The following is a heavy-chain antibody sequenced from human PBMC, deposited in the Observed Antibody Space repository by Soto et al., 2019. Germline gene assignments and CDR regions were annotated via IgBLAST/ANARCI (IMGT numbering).Heavy chain of an antibody. J-gene: IGHJ6*03. CDR1: GFTFSSYG. CDR2: ISYDGSNK. V-gene: IGHV3-30*18. Sequence: GGSLRLSCAASGFTFSSYGMHWVRQAPGKGLEWVAVISYDGSNKYYADSVKGRFTISRDNSKNTLYLQMNSLRAEDTAVYYCAEALVVGYYYYYMDVWGKGTTVTVSS. CDR3: AEALVVGYYYYYMDV. D-gene: IGHD2-15*01.